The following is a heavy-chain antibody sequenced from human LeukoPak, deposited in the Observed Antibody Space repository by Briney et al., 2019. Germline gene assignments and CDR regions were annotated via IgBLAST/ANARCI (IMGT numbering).Heavy chain of an antibody. J-gene: IGHJ6*02. D-gene: IGHD1-1*01. CDR2: IYYSGTT. V-gene: IGHV4-39*01. CDR1: GGSISSSTYY. CDR3: ARHVIYPRTGISRSQGMDV. Sequence: SETLSLTCSVSGGSISSSTYYWGWIRQPPGKGLEWIGSIYYSGTTSYNPSLKSRVTISVDTSKNQFSLRLSSVTAADTAVYYCARHVIYPRTGISRSQGMDVWGQGTTVTVSS.